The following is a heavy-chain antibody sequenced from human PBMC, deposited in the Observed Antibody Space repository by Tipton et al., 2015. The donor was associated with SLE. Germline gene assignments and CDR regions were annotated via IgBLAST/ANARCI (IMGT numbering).Heavy chain of an antibody. CDR1: GFTISHHY. CDR3: ARAHYDFRSYNLDY. CDR2: IDQDGSEK. J-gene: IGHJ4*02. V-gene: IGHV3-7*01. D-gene: IGHD3-3*01. Sequence: AVSGFTISHHYMMWVRQAPGKGLEWVANIDQDGSEKNYVDSVRGRFTISRDNAQSSVFLQMDNLRVEDTAVYYCARAHYDFRSYNLDYWGQGTLVTVSS.